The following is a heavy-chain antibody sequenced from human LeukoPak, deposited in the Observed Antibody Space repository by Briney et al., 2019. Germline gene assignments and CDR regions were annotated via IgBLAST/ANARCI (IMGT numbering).Heavy chain of an antibody. CDR3: ARGPPNWGYDY. V-gene: IGHV1-69*13. Sequence: GASVKVSCKASGGTFTSYAISWVGQAPGQGLEWMGGIIPIFGTANYAQKFQGRVTITADESTSTAYMELSSLRSDDTAVYYCARGPPNWGYDYWGPGTLVTVSS. CDR2: IIPIFGTA. CDR1: GGTFTSYA. J-gene: IGHJ4*02. D-gene: IGHD7-27*01.